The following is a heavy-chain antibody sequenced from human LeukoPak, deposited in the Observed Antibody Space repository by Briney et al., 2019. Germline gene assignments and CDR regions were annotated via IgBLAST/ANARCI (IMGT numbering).Heavy chain of an antibody. V-gene: IGHV4-4*02. CDR3: SRENGAFSPFGY. D-gene: IGHD2-8*01. J-gene: IGHJ4*02. CDR2: ISLTGLT. Sequence: PSGTLSLTCGLSGGSISNTNWWSWVRQHPGQGLEWIGEISLTGLTHYNPSRERRATVSLYKYKNQLSLNLTSVTSAETAVYYCSRENGAFSPFGYWGQGTLVTVLS. CDR1: GGSISNTNW.